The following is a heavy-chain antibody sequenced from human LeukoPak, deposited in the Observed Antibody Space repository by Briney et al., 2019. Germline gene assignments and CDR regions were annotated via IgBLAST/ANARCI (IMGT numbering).Heavy chain of an antibody. CDR3: AKDLLGYGDYYYYGMDV. D-gene: IGHD3-16*01. CDR1: GFTFSSYA. CDR2: ISGSGGST. J-gene: IGHJ6*02. Sequence: PGGFLRLSCAASGFTFSSYAMSWVRQAPGKGLEWVSAISGSGGSTYYADSVKGRFTISRDNSKNTLYLQMNSLRAEDTAVYYCAKDLLGYGDYYYYGMDVWGQGTTVTVSS. V-gene: IGHV3-23*01.